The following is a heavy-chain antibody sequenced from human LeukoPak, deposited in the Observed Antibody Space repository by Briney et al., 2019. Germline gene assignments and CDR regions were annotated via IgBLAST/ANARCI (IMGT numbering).Heavy chain of an antibody. CDR1: GDSLSSSKW. D-gene: IGHD2-2*01. CDR3: ARSVRGYCSSTSCYPVWYFDL. CDR2: IYHDRTT. V-gene: IGHV4-4*02. Sequence: SGTLSLTRNVSGDSLSSSKWWSWVRQAPGEGLEWIGEIYHDRTTSLNPSLRSRLTISVDTSKNQFSLKLSSVTAADTAVYYCARSVRGYCSSTSCYPVWYFDLWGRGTLVTVSS. J-gene: IGHJ2*01.